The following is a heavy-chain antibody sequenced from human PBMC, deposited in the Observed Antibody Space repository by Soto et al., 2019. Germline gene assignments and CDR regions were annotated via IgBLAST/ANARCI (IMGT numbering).Heavy chain of an antibody. D-gene: IGHD3-3*01. CDR3: ARVYSDFWSGTPDAFDI. CDR2: IKQDGSEK. V-gene: IGHV3-7*01. J-gene: IGHJ3*02. Sequence: GGSLRLSCAASGFPFSSYWMSWVRQAPGKGLEWVANIKQDGSEKYYVDSVKGRFTISRDNAKNSLYLQMNSLRAEDTAVYYCARVYSDFWSGTPDAFDIWGQGTMVTVSS. CDR1: GFPFSSYW.